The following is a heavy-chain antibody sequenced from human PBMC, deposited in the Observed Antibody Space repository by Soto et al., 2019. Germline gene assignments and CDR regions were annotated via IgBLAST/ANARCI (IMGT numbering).Heavy chain of an antibody. CDR2: TYYRSKWYN. CDR1: GDSVSSNSAA. CDR3: ARGAGYSSGWYGLDYYYGMDV. V-gene: IGHV6-1*01. J-gene: IGHJ6*02. Sequence: SQTLSLTCAISGDSVSSNSAAWNWIRQSPSRGLEWLGRTYYRSKWYNDYAVSVKSRITINPDTSKNQFSLQLNPVTPEDTAVYYCARGAGYSSGWYGLDYYYGMDVWGQGTTVTVSS. D-gene: IGHD6-19*01.